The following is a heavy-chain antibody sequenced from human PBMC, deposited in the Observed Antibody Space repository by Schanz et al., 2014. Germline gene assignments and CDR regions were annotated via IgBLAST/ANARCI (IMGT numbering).Heavy chain of an antibody. J-gene: IGHJ4*02. D-gene: IGHD5-12*01. CDR3: ARGIGGYGANNYFDY. V-gene: IGHV1-18*01. Sequence: QVQLVQSGAEVKKPGASVKVSCKASGYTFTSYGISWVRQAPGQGLEWMGWISVYNHNKEYDQKFQGRVTMTTDTSTSTAYMELSSLRSEDTAVYSCARGIGGYGANNYFDYWGQGTLDTVSS. CDR1: GYTFTSYG. CDR2: ISVYNHNK.